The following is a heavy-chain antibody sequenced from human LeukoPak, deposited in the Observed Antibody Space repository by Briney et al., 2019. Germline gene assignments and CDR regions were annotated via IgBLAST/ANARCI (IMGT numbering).Heavy chain of an antibody. V-gene: IGHV3-66*01. D-gene: IGHD3-10*01. Sequence: GGSLRLSCAASGFTVSSNYMSWVRQAPGKGLEWASVIYSGGSTYYADSVKGRFTISRDNSKNTLYLQMNSLRAEDTAVYYCAIDLGFGESLIYYYYGMDVWGQGTTVTVSS. CDR2: IYSGGST. J-gene: IGHJ6*02. CDR1: GFTVSSNY. CDR3: AIDLGFGESLIYYYYGMDV.